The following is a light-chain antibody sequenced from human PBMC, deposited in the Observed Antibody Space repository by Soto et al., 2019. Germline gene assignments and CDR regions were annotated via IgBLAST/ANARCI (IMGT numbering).Light chain of an antibody. Sequence: EIVLTQSPGTLSLSPGERATLSCRASQSISGNLAWYQQKPGQAPRLLIYHAIARATGIPTRFSGSGSGTEFTLTISSLQSEDFAVYYCQQYNNWPPITFGQGTRLEIK. CDR3: QQYNNWPPIT. J-gene: IGKJ5*01. CDR1: QSISGN. V-gene: IGKV3-15*01. CDR2: HAI.